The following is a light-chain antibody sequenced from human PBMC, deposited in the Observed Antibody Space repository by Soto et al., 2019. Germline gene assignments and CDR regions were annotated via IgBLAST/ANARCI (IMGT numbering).Light chain of an antibody. CDR3: QQYKSYPFT. CDR2: DDS. CDR1: QSIGSW. Sequence: DIQMTQSPSTLSASVGDRVTITCRASQSIGSWLAWYQQRPGKAPKLLIYDDSSLESGVPSRFSGSGSGTEFTLTISSLQPADFATYYCQQYKSYPFTFGQGTNLEIK. V-gene: IGKV1-5*01. J-gene: IGKJ2*01.